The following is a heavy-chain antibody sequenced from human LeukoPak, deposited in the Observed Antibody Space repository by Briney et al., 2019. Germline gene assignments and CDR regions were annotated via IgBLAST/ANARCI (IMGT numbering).Heavy chain of an antibody. V-gene: IGHV3-21*01. J-gene: IGHJ6*03. CDR2: ISSSSSYI. CDR3: ARDLFVQVEMATIPHMDV. CDR1: GFTFSSYS. Sequence: GGSLRLSCAASGFTFSSYSMNWVRQAPGKGLEWVSSISSSSSYIYYADSVKGRFTISRDNAKNSLYLQMNSLRAEDTAVYYCARDLFVQVEMATIPHMDVWGKGTTVTVPS. D-gene: IGHD5-24*01.